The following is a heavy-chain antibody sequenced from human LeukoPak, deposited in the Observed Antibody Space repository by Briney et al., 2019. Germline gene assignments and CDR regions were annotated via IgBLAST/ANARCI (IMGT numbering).Heavy chain of an antibody. Sequence: SETLSLTCAVYGGSFSGYYWSWIRQPPGKGLEWIGEINHSGSTNYNPSLKSRVTISVDTSKNQFSLKLSSVTAADTAVYYCARGSGAHRRALYGMDVWGKGTTVTVSS. CDR1: GGSFSGYY. J-gene: IGHJ6*04. V-gene: IGHV4-34*01. D-gene: IGHD1-14*01. CDR3: ARGSGAHRRALYGMDV. CDR2: INHSGST.